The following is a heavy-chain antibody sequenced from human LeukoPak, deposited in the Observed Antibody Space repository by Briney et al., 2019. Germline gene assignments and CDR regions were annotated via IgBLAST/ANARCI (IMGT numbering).Heavy chain of an antibody. CDR2: IGGSGAYT. CDR3: AKGSQSHYGDLDY. Sequence: GGSLRLSCAASGFTFSSYAMSWVRQAPGKGLEWVSAIGGSGAYTFYADSVKGRFTISRDNSKNTLYLQMNSLRAEDTAVYYCAKGSQSHYGDLDYWGQGTLVTVSS. D-gene: IGHD4-17*01. J-gene: IGHJ4*02. V-gene: IGHV3-23*01. CDR1: GFTFSSYA.